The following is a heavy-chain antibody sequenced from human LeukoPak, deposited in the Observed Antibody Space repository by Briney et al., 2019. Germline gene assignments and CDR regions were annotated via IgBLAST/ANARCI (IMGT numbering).Heavy chain of an antibody. J-gene: IGHJ4*02. D-gene: IGHD1/OR15-1a*01. CDR3: VTGLGRTDHDY. V-gene: IGHV3-15*01. CDR1: GFTFSSTW. Sequence: GGSLRLSCAASGFTFSSTWMSWVRQAPGKGLEWVGRIKRNIDGGTTDYAAPVNGRFTISRDDSKNTLCLQMNSLKTEDTAVYYCVTGLGRTDHDYWGQGTLVTVSS. CDR2: IKRNIDGGTT.